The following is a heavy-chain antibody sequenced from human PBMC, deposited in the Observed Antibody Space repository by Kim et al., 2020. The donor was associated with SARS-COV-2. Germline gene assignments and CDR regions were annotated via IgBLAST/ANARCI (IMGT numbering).Heavy chain of an antibody. V-gene: IGHV1-2*02. D-gene: IGHD6-19*01. CDR2: INPNSGGT. CDR3: ARVRIGWLSAFDI. Sequence: ASVKVSCKASGYTFTGYYMHWVRQAPGQGLEWMGWINPNSGGTNYAQKFQGRVTMTRDTSISTAYMELSRLRSDDTAVYYCARVRIGWLSAFDIWGQGTMVTVSS. CDR1: GYTFTGYY. J-gene: IGHJ3*02.